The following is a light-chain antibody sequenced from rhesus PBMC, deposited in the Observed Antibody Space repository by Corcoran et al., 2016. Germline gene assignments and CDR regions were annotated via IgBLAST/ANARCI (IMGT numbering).Light chain of an antibody. J-gene: IGKJ2*01. Sequence: DIQMTQSPSSLSASVGDRVTITCRASENANNYLSWYQQKPGKAPKLRIYKASTLQSGVPSRFSGSGSGTDYTFTISSLQPEDVATYYCQHGYGTPYSFGQGTKVEIK. V-gene: IGKV1-74*01. CDR3: QHGYGTPYS. CDR2: KAS. CDR1: ENANNY.